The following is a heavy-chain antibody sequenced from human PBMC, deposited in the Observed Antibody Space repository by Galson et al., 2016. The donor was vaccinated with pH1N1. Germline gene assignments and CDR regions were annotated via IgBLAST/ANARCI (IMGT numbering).Heavy chain of an antibody. V-gene: IGHV6-1*01. CDR2: TYYRARWYN. CDR3: ARWDHSASYIDV. Sequence: CAISGDSVSSHTSAWTWLRQSPSRGLEWLGRTYYRARWYNNYGVSVAGRISITPDTAKNQFSLQLKSVNPEDTDVYFCARWDHSASYIDVWGQGTLVTVSS. J-gene: IGHJ4*02. D-gene: IGHD3-10*01. CDR1: GDSVSSHTSA.